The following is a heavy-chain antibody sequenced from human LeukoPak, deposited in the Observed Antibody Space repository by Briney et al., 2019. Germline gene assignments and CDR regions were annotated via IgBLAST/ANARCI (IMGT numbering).Heavy chain of an antibody. CDR1: GFIFSAYE. V-gene: IGHV3-23*01. Sequence: GGSLRLSCTASGFIFSAYEMIWVRQAPGKGLECISYIGINTLYYADSVKGRFTISRDNSKNTLYLQMNSLRAEDTAVYYCAKESGRHGIGIFAYFQYWGQGTLVTVSS. D-gene: IGHD1-26*01. CDR3: AKESGRHGIGIFAYFQY. J-gene: IGHJ4*02. CDR2: IGINTL.